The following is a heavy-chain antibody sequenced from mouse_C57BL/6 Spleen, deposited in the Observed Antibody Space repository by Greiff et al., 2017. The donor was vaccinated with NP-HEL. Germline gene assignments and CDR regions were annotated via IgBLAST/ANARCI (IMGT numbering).Heavy chain of an antibody. Sequence: QLQESGPELVKPGASVKISCKASGYSFTDYNMNWVKQSNGKSLEWIGVINPNYGTTSYNQKFKGKATLTVDQSSSTAYMQLNSLTSEDSAVYYCARWGHYDYGYYFDYWGQGTTLTVSS. CDR2: INPNYGTT. D-gene: IGHD2-4*01. V-gene: IGHV1-39*01. J-gene: IGHJ2*01. CDR3: ARWGHYDYGYYFDY. CDR1: GYSFTDYN.